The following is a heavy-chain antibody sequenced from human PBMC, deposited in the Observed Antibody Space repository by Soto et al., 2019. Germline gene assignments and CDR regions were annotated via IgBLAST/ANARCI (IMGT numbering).Heavy chain of an antibody. CDR2: ISAYNGGT. CDR1: GYTFTNYG. Sequence: ASVKVSCKASGYTFTNYGISWVRQAPGQGLEWMGWISAYNGGTNYAQKVQDRVTMTTDTSTNTAYMELRSLRSDDTAVYYCARDTTYSIGWPHHYWGQGTPVTVSS. J-gene: IGHJ4*02. D-gene: IGHD6-19*01. CDR3: ARDTTYSIGWPHHY. V-gene: IGHV1-18*01.